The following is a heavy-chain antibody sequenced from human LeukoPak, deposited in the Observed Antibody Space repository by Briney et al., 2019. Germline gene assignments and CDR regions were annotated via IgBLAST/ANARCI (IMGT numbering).Heavy chain of an antibody. V-gene: IGHV4-4*07. Sequence: PSETLSLTCTVSGGSISSYYWSWIRQPAGKGLEWIGRIYTSGSTNYNPSLKSRVTMSVDTSKNRFSMKLSSVTAADTAVYYCARDGGYCSGGSCYSLSSFWFDPWGQGTLVTVSS. CDR3: ARDGGYCSGGSCYSLSSFWFDP. CDR2: IYTSGST. J-gene: IGHJ5*02. D-gene: IGHD2-15*01. CDR1: GGSISSYY.